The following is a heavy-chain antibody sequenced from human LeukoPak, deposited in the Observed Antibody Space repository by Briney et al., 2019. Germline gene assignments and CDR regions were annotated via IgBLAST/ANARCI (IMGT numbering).Heavy chain of an antibody. V-gene: IGHV3-48*03. J-gene: IGHJ6*04. CDR3: AELGITMIGGV. CDR2: LSSSGSAF. D-gene: IGHD3-10*02. CDR1: GFTFRSYE. Sequence: GGSLRLSCEDSGFTFRSYEMNWVRQAPGKGLEWTAYLSSSGSAFSYADSVKGRFTIARDNAKNSVYLEMNSLRAEDTAVYYCAELGITMIGGVWGKGTTVTISS.